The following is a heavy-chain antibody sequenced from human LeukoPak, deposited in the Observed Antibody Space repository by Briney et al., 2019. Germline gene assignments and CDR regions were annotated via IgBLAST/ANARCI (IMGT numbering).Heavy chain of an antibody. V-gene: IGHV4-38-2*02. CDR1: GYSISTGCY. D-gene: IGHD6-19*01. J-gene: IGHJ6*04. CDR2: IYHSGRT. Sequence: SETLSLTCAVSGYSISTGCYWGWIRQPPGKGLEWIGTIYHSGRTYYIPSLKSRATISVDTSKNQFSLKLTSVTAADTAVYYCARDLVVSGPGYYSYGMDVWGKGTTVTVSS. CDR3: ARDLVVSGPGYYSYGMDV.